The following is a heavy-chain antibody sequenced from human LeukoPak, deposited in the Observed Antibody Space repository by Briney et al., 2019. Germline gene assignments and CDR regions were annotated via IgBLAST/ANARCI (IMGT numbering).Heavy chain of an antibody. V-gene: IGHV1-18*01. CDR1: GYTFTSYG. D-gene: IGHD3-22*01. J-gene: IGHJ4*02. Sequence: ASVKVSCKASGYTFTSYGISWVRQAPGQGLEWMGWISAYNGNTNYAQKLQGRVTMTTDTSTSTAYMELRSLRSDDTAVYYCARDAYYYDSSGYQFWGQGTLVTVSS. CDR3: ARDAYYYDSSGYQF. CDR2: ISAYNGNT.